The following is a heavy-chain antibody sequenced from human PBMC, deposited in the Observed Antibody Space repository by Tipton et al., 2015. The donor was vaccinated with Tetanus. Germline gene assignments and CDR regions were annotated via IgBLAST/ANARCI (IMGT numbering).Heavy chain of an antibody. CDR1: GLSFSGYG. V-gene: IGHV3-30-3*01. Sequence: SLRLSCATSGLSFSGYGLHWLRQAPGKGLEWVALVAYDGNNKYYADSVKGRFTISRDNSKDTLYLQMNSLRPEDTAVYYCARANNEFPKKGPFDSWGQGSLVIVSS. J-gene: IGHJ4*02. D-gene: IGHD1-1*01. CDR2: VAYDGNNK. CDR3: ARANNEFPKKGPFDS.